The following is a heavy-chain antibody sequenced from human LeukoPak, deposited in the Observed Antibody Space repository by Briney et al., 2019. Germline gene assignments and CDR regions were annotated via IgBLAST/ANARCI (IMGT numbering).Heavy chain of an antibody. CDR2: ITAYNGNR. J-gene: IGHJ4*01. D-gene: IGHD1-1*01. CDR1: GYTFSNYG. V-gene: IGHV1-18*01. CDR3: ARDNDKVVDH. Sequence: ASVKVSCKTSGYTFSNYGISWVRQAPGQGLEWMGWITAYNGNRLYAQRFQGRIALTTDTSTSTSYMELRSLEYDDTAIYYCARDNDKVVDHWGQGTLVTVSS.